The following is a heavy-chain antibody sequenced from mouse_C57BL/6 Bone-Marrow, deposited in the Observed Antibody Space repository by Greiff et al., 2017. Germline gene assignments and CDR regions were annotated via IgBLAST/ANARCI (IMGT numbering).Heavy chain of an antibody. V-gene: IGHV5-17*01. J-gene: IGHJ2*01. CDR2: ISSGSSTI. CDR1: GFTFTDYG. CDR3: ARMNYGGDFDY. Sequence: DVQLVESGGGLVKPGGSLKLSCAASGFTFTDYGMHWVRQAPEQGLEWVAYISSGSSTIYYADTVKGRFTLSRDNATNTPFLQLPSLTSEDTAMYYWARMNYGGDFDYWGKGTTVTVSS. D-gene: IGHD1-2*01.